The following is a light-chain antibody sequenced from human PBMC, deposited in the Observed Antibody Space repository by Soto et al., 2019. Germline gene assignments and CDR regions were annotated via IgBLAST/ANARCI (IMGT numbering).Light chain of an antibody. CDR1: QSVSSK. CDR2: DAS. V-gene: IGKV3-15*01. J-gene: IGKJ5*01. Sequence: EIVMTQSPATLSVSPGEVATLSCRSSQSVSSKLAWYQQKPGQAPRLLIYDASTRATGIPARFSGSGSGTDFTLTISSLEPEDFAVYYCHQRQYWPPITCGQGTRLEIK. CDR3: HQRQYWPPIT.